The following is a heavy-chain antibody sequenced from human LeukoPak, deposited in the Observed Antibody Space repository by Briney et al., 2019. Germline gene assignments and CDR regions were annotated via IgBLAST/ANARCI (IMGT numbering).Heavy chain of an antibody. CDR2: INHSGST. V-gene: IGHV4-34*01. D-gene: IGHD1-26*01. CDR3: ARRLGGATISY. CDR1: GGSFSGYY. J-gene: IGHJ4*02. Sequence: SETLSLTCAVYGGSFSGYYWSWIRQPPGKGLEWIGEINHSGSTNYNPSLKSRVTISVDTSKNQFSLKLSSVTAADTAVYYCARRLGGATISYWGQGTLVTVPS.